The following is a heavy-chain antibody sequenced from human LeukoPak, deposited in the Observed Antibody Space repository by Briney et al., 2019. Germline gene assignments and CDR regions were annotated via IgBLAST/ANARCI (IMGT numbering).Heavy chain of an antibody. CDR2: ISWDGGST. CDR3: ARGPTYYDFWSGPGDY. J-gene: IGHJ4*02. D-gene: IGHD3-3*01. V-gene: IGHV3-43D*03. Sequence: GGSLRLSCAASGFTFDDYDMHWVRQAPGKGLEWVYLISWDGGSTYYADSVKGRFTNSRDNSKNSLYLQMNSLRAEDTALYYCARGPTYYDFWSGPGDYWGQGTLVTVSS. CDR1: GFTFDDYD.